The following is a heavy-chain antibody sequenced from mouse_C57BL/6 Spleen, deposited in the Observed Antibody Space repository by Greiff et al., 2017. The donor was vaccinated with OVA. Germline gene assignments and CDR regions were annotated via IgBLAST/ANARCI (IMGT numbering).Heavy chain of an antibody. J-gene: IGHJ2*01. V-gene: IGHV1-81*01. Sequence: VKLVESGAELARPGASVKLSCKASGYTFTSYGISWVKQRTGQGLEWIGEIYPRSGNTYYNEKFKGKATLTADKSSSTAYMELRSLTSEDSAVYFCARSYGNYAYFDYWGQGTTLTVSS. CDR3: ARSYGNYAYFDY. D-gene: IGHD2-1*01. CDR2: IYPRSGNT. CDR1: GYTFTSYG.